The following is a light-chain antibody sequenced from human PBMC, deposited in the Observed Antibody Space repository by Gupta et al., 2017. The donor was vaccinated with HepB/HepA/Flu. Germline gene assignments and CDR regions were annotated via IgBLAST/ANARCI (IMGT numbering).Light chain of an antibody. CDR1: QSISAW. J-gene: IGKJ1*01. CDR2: KAT. CDR3: QHYYHYPWT. V-gene: IGKV1-5*03. Sequence: DIQMTQSPSTLSASVGDRVSITCRASQSISAWLAWYQQKPGKAPKLLLYKATNLQSGVPTRFSGSGSGTEFTLTISSLQPDDFATYYCQHYYHYPWTFGQGTKVGIK.